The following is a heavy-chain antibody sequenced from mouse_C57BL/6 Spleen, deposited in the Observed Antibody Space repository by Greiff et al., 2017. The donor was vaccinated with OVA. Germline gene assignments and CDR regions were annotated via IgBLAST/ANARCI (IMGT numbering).Heavy chain of an antibody. Sequence: EVHLVESGGGLVKPGGSLHLSFAASGFPFSDYGMHWVRQAPEKGLEWVAYISSGSSTIYYADTVKGRFTISRDNAKNTLFLQMTSLRSEDTAMYYCANLLYHWGTGTTVTVSS. CDR3: ANLLYH. V-gene: IGHV5-17*01. D-gene: IGHD2-12*01. CDR1: GFPFSDYG. J-gene: IGHJ1*03. CDR2: ISSGSSTI.